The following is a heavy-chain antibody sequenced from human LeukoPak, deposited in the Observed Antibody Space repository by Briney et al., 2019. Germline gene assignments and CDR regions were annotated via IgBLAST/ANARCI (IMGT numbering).Heavy chain of an antibody. CDR3: ARRWAVAAVDY. J-gene: IGHJ4*02. Sequence: SVKGRFTISRDNAKNSLYLQLNSLRAEDTAVYYCARRWAVAAVDYWGQGTLVTVSS. D-gene: IGHD6-19*01. V-gene: IGHV3-48*01.